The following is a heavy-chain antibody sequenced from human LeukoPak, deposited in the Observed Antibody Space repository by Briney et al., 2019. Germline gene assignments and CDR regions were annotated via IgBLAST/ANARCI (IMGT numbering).Heavy chain of an antibody. CDR1: GFTFSNAW. CDR2: ISSSGSTI. V-gene: IGHV3-11*01. J-gene: IGHJ3*02. CDR3: ARDFHYYDSSGIDAFDI. D-gene: IGHD3-22*01. Sequence: GGSLRLSCAASGFTFSNAWMSWVRQAPGKGLEWVSYISSSGSTIYYADSVKGRFTISRDNAKNSLYLQMNSLRAEDTAVYCCARDFHYYDSSGIDAFDIWGQGTMVTVSS.